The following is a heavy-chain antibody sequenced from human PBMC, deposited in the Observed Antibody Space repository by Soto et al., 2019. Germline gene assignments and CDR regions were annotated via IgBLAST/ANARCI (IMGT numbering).Heavy chain of an antibody. J-gene: IGHJ6*02. Sequence: ASVKVSCKASGYTFTSYYMHWVRQAPGQGLEWMGIINPSGGSTSYAQKFQGRVTMTRDTSTSTVYMELSSLRSEDTAVYSCASSPQAARRYSVDYYYYGMDVWGQGTTVTVSS. CDR2: INPSGGST. V-gene: IGHV1-46*01. D-gene: IGHD6-6*01. CDR1: GYTFTSYY. CDR3: ASSPQAARRYSVDYYYYGMDV.